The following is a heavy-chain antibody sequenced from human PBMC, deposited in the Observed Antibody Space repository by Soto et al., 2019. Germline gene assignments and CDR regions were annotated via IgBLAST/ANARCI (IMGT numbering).Heavy chain of an antibody. J-gene: IGHJ6*04. CDR2: ISGSGGST. CDR3: AKGYCSGGSCGAADV. Sequence: GGSLRLSCAASGFTFSSYAMSWVRQAPGKGLEWVSAISGSGGSTYYADSVKGRFTISRDNSKNTLYLQMNSLRAEDTAVYYCAKGYCSGGSCGAADVWGKGTTVTVSS. V-gene: IGHV3-23*01. CDR1: GFTFSSYA. D-gene: IGHD2-15*01.